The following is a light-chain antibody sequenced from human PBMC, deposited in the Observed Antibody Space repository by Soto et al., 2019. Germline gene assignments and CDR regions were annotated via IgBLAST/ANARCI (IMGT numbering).Light chain of an antibody. CDR1: SSNIGAGYD. V-gene: IGLV1-40*01. CDR2: GNS. Sequence: QSVLTQPPSVSGAPGQRVTISCTGSSSNIGAGYDVHWYQQLPGTAPKLLIYGNSNRPSGVPDQFSGSKSGTSASLAITGLQAEDEADYYCQSYDSSLSVWVFGGGTKLTVL. CDR3: QSYDSSLSVWV. J-gene: IGLJ3*02.